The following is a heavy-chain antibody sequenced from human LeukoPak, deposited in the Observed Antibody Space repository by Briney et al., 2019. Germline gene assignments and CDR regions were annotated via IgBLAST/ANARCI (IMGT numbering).Heavy chain of an antibody. CDR3: AKVGGSGSYYFDY. Sequence: PGGSLRLSCAASGFTFSSYAMSWVRQAPGKGLEWVSAISGSGGSTYYADSVKGRFTIPRDNSKNTLYLQMNSLRAEDTAVYYCAKVGGSGSYYFDYWGQGTLVTVSS. D-gene: IGHD1-26*01. CDR2: ISGSGGST. V-gene: IGHV3-23*01. J-gene: IGHJ4*02. CDR1: GFTFSSYA.